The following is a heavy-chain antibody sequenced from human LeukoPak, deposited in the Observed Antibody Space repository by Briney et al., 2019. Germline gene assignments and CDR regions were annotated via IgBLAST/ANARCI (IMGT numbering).Heavy chain of an antibody. Sequence: GGSLRLSCAASGFTFSRYSMNWVRQAPGKGLEWVSSISSSSSYIYYADSVKGRFTISRDNAKNSLYLQMNSLRAEDTAVYYCAREVFAGYYYGMDVWGQGSTVTVSS. CDR3: AREVFAGYYYGMDV. CDR2: ISSSSSYI. V-gene: IGHV3-21*01. J-gene: IGHJ6*02. CDR1: GFTFSRYS.